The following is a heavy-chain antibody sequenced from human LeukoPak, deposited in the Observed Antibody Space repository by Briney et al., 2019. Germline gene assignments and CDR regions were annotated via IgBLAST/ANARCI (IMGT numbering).Heavy chain of an antibody. CDR1: GGSFSGYY. D-gene: IGHD3-3*01. Sequence: SETLSLTCAVYGGSFSGYYWSWIRQPPGKGLEWIGEINHSGSTNYNPSLKSRVTISVDTSKNQFSLKLSSVTAADTAVYYCAKDPFFGVVIIYYFDYWGQGTLVTVSS. J-gene: IGHJ4*02. CDR2: INHSGST. V-gene: IGHV4-34*01. CDR3: AKDPFFGVVIIYYFDY.